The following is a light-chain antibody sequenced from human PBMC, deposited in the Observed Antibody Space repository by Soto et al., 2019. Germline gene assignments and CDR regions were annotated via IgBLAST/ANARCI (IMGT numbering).Light chain of an antibody. CDR3: LQHYTYPRT. V-gene: IGKV1-5*01. Sequence: DIQMTQSPSTLPASVVDRVTITCLASQSISNWLAWYQQKPGTAPKLLIYHASSLESGVPSRFSGSGSGTEFSLTITSLQPEDFATYYCLQHYTYPRTFGQGTKVDIK. CDR2: HAS. CDR1: QSISNW. J-gene: IGKJ1*01.